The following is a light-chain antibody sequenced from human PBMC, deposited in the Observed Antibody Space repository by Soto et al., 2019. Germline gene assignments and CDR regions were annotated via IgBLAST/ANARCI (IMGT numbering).Light chain of an antibody. Sequence: EYVLTQSPGTLSLSPGERATLSCRASQSVRSSYLAWYQQKPGQAPRLLIYGASTRTTGIPDRFSGSGSGTDFTLTISRLEPEDFAVYYCQQYNNSPTWTFGQGTKVEIK. CDR1: QSVRSSY. V-gene: IGKV3-20*01. CDR2: GAS. CDR3: QQYNNSPTWT. J-gene: IGKJ1*01.